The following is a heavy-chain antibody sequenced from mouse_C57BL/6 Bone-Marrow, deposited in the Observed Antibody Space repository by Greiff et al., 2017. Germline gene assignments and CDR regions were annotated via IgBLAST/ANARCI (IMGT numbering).Heavy chain of an antibody. D-gene: IGHD1-1*01. V-gene: IGHV5-6*02. CDR3: ERRAYGCSYRYYFGY. J-gene: IGHJ2*01. CDR2: ISSGGSYT. Sequence: EVKLVESGGDLVKPGGSLKLSCAASGFTFSSYGMSWVRQTPDKRLEWVATISSGGSYTYYPDSVKGRFTISRDNAKNTLYLQKISLKSEDTAMSYCERRAYGCSYRYYFGYWGQGTTLTVTS. CDR1: GFTFSSYG.